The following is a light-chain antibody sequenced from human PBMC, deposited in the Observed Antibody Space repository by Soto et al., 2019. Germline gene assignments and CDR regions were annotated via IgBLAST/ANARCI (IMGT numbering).Light chain of an antibody. J-gene: IGKJ3*01. CDR2: YAS. CDR3: QHYNNWPPT. CDR1: ESVHRN. V-gene: IGKV3-15*01. Sequence: EMVMTQSTATLSVSPGERVTLSCRASESVHRNLAWYQQKPGQGPSLLIYYASTRATGVPDRFTGSGSGTEFTLTRSSLQSEDSGVYHCQHYNNWPPTFGPGTKVEIK.